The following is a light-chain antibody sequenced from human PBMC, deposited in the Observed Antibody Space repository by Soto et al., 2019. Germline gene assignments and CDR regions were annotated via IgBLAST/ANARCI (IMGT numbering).Light chain of an antibody. CDR2: GAS. Sequence: IVWTQSPGILSLSPGERASLSCGASQSISSSFLAWYQQKPGQAPRLLIYGASSRATGIPDRFSGTGSETDFTLTISRLEPEDFAVYYCQQYDNSPITFGQGTLLEI. V-gene: IGKV3-20*01. CDR1: QSISSSF. CDR3: QQYDNSPIT. J-gene: IGKJ5*01.